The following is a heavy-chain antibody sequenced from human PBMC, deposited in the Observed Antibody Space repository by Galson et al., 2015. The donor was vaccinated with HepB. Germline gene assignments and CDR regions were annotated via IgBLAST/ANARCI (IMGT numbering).Heavy chain of an antibody. CDR3: ARAYDFWSGYYSDY. J-gene: IGHJ4*02. CDR1: GFTFSSYA. CDR2: ISYDGSNK. D-gene: IGHD3-3*01. V-gene: IGHV3-30-3*01. Sequence: SLRLSCAASGFTFSSYAMHWVRQAPGKGLEWVAVISYDGSNKYYADSVKGRFTISRDNSKNTLYLQMNSLRAEDTAVYYCARAYDFWSGYYSDYWGQGTLVTASS.